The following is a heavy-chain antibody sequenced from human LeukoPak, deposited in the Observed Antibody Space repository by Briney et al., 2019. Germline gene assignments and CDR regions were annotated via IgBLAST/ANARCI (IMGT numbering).Heavy chain of an antibody. CDR1: GGSISSYY. D-gene: IGHD5-18*01. J-gene: IGHJ5*02. CDR3: ARGGYSYGYNWFDP. Sequence: SETLSLTCTVSGGSISSYYWSWIRQPPGKGLEWIGYIYYSGSTNYNPSLKSRVTISVDTSKNQFSLKLSSVTAADTAVYYCARGGYSYGYNWFDPWDQGTLVTVSS. V-gene: IGHV4-59*12. CDR2: IYYSGST.